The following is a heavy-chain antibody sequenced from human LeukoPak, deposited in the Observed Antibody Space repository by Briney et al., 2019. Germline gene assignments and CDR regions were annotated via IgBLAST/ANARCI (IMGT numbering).Heavy chain of an antibody. CDR2: IYYSGST. V-gene: IGHV4-39*07. Sequence: PSETLSLTCSVSGGSISSSSHYWDWIRQPPGEGLEWIGSIYYSGSTYYNPSLKSRVTISVDTSKNQFSLKLISVTAADTAVYCCARDTPQGGRQQLVDLFDYWGQGTLVTVSS. CDR3: ARDTPQGGRQQLVDLFDY. D-gene: IGHD6-13*01. J-gene: IGHJ4*02. CDR1: GGSISSSSHY.